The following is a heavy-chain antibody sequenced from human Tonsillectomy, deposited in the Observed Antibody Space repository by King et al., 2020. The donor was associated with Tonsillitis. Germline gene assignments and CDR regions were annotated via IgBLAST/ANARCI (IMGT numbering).Heavy chain of an antibody. V-gene: IGHV3-7*01. CDR2: IKQDGSEK. CDR1: GFTFSSYW. CDR3: ASDCPQLLWFGEHDY. J-gene: IGHJ4*02. Sequence: VQLVESGGGLVQPGGSLRLSCAASGFTFSSYWMSWVRQAPGKGLEWVANIKQDGSEKYYVDSVKGRFTISRDNAKNSLYLQMNSLRAEDTAVYYCASDCPQLLWFGEHDYWGQGTLVTVSS. D-gene: IGHD3-10*01.